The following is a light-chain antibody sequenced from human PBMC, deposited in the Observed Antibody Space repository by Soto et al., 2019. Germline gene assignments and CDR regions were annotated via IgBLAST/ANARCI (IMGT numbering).Light chain of an antibody. V-gene: IGKV3D-15*01. J-gene: IGKJ4*01. CDR2: DAS. CDR3: QQYNNWPLT. CDR1: QSVDND. Sequence: EIVLTQSPGTLSLSPGDRATLSCRASQSVDNDLAWYQQKPGQPPRLLIYDASTRATGIPARFSGSQSGTEFTLTISSLLSEDFAVYFCQQYNNWPLTFGGGTKVDIK.